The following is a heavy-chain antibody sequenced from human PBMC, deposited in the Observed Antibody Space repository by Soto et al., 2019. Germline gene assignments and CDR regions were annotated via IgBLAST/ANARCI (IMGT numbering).Heavy chain of an antibody. V-gene: IGHV4-31*03. J-gene: IGHJ5*02. CDR2: IHYTGIT. CDR1: GGSISSGAYY. CDR3: ARVLAAHNWFDP. D-gene: IGHD2-15*01. Sequence: SETLSLTCTVSGGSISSGAYYWSWARQHPGEGLEWIGYIHYTGITYYNPSLKSRVTISVDRSNNQFSLKLSSVTAADTAVYYCARVLAAHNWFDPWGQGTLVTVSS.